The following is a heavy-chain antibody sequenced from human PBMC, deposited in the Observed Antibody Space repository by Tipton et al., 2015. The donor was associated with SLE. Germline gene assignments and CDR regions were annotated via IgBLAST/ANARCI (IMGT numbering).Heavy chain of an antibody. V-gene: IGHV4-59*11. CDR3: ARESGDSGYFDL. Sequence: TLSLTCTVSGGSISSHYWSWIRQPPGKGLEWIGYIYYSGSTNYNPSLKSRVTISVDRSKNQFSLKLSSVTAADTAVYYCARESGDSGYFDLWGRGTLVTVSS. D-gene: IGHD1-26*01. CDR1: GGSISSHY. J-gene: IGHJ2*01. CDR2: IYYSGST.